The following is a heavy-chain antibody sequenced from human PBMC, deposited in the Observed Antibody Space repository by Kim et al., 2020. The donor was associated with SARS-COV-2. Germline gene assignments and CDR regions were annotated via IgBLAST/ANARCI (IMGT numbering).Heavy chain of an antibody. Sequence: FQCRVTITRGTSASTAYMELSSLRAEDTAVYYCARDVTMVRGVIIPYFDYWGQGTLVTVSS. V-gene: IGHV1-3*01. CDR3: ARDVTMVRGVIIPYFDY. D-gene: IGHD3-10*01. J-gene: IGHJ4*02.